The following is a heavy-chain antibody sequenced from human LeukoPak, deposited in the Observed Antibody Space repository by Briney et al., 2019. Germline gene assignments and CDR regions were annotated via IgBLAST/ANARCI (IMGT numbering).Heavy chain of an antibody. CDR3: ARTTTTFDD. CDR2: VSDTGST. J-gene: IGHJ4*01. V-gene: IGHV4-59*01. D-gene: IGHD4-11*01. Sequence: SGTLSLTCTVSGGSLNSDYWSWIRQPPGEGLEWICYVSDTGSTNYTPSLNSRVPISVDTSKNQIYLKLTSVTAADTAVYYCARTTTTFDDWGHGTLVTVSS. CDR1: GGSLNSDY.